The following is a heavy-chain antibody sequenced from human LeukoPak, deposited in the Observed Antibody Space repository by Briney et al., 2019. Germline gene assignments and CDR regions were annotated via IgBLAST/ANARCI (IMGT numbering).Heavy chain of an antibody. Sequence: GGSLRLSCAASGFTFSSYGMHWIRQAPGKGLEWVAVISYDGSNKYYADSVKGRFTVSRDNSKNTLYLQMNSLRAEDTAVYYCAKQRDYYYYGMDVWGQGTTVTVSS. CDR2: ISYDGSNK. CDR3: AKQRDYYYYGMDV. V-gene: IGHV3-30*18. J-gene: IGHJ6*02. CDR1: GFTFSSYG.